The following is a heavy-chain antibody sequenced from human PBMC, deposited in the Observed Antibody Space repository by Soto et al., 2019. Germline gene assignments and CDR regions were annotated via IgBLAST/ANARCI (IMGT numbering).Heavy chain of an antibody. J-gene: IGHJ5*02. V-gene: IGHV1-69*01. CDR3: ASQDSGDYRGPFDP. CDR1: GGTFSSYA. Sequence: QVQLVQSGAEVKKPGSSVKVSCKASGGTFSSYAISWVRQAPGQGLAWMGGMIPIFGTANYAQKFQGRVRITADESTSTAYMELSSLRSEDTAVYYCASQDSGDYRGPFDPWGQGTLVTVSS. CDR2: MIPIFGTA. D-gene: IGHD4-17*01.